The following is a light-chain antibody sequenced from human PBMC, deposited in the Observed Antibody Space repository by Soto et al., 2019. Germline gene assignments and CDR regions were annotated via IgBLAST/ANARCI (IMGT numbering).Light chain of an antibody. CDR3: QQYGDSLIT. Sequence: EIVLTQSPGTLSLSPGERATLSCRASQTLSNNYLAWYQQKPGQAPRLLIYGASTRATGIPDRFGGSGSGTDFTLTISRLKPEDFAVYYCQQYGDSLITFGQGTRLDI. CDR1: QTLSNNY. J-gene: IGKJ5*01. CDR2: GAS. V-gene: IGKV3-20*01.